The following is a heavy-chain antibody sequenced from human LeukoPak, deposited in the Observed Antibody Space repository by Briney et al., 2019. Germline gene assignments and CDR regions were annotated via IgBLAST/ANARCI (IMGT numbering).Heavy chain of an antibody. CDR2: IYSGGNT. Sequence: GGSLRLSCAVSGFSVSNTYMSWVRQAPGKGLEWVSIIYSGGNTYYADSVKGRFTISRDNSKNTLYLQMNRLRPEDTAVYYCARGTVTAPDYWGQGTLVTVFS. V-gene: IGHV3-53*01. D-gene: IGHD2-21*02. J-gene: IGHJ4*02. CDR3: ARGTVTAPDY. CDR1: GFSVSNTY.